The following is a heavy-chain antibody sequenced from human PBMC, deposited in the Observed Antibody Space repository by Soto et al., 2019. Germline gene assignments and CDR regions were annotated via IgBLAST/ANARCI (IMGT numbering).Heavy chain of an antibody. J-gene: IGHJ6*02. D-gene: IGHD1-1*01. CDR1: GYSFTSYR. V-gene: IGHV5-10-1*01. Sequence: GESLKISCKGSGYSFTSYRIGWVRQMPGKGLEWMGTIDPTDSHTNYTPSFQGHVTFSAGKSISTAYLQWSSLKATDTAMYSCARQLAHTLGPKYRMDGWGQGTTFSVS. CDR3: ARQLAHTLGPKYRMDG. CDR2: IDPTDSHT.